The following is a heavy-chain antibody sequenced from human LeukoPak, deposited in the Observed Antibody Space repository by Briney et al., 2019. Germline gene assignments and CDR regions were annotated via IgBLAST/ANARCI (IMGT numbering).Heavy chain of an antibody. CDR2: IRSDGYHT. D-gene: IGHD1-26*01. V-gene: IGHV3-30*02. Sequence: PGGSLRLSCAASGFTFSSYGMHWVRQAPGKGLEWVAFIRSDGYHTYYTDSVKGRFIITRDNFKNTLYLQMNSLRLEDMAVYYCAKPSGSGVDYWGRGTRATVSS. CDR3: AKPSGSGVDY. J-gene: IGHJ4*02. CDR1: GFTFSSYG.